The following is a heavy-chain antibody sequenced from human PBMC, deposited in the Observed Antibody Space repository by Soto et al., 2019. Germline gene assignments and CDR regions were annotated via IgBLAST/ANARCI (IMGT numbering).Heavy chain of an antibody. D-gene: IGHD6-13*01. V-gene: IGHV1-24*01. J-gene: IGHJ5*02. Sequence: ASVKVSCKVSGYTLTELSMHWVRQAPGKGLEWMGGFEPEDGETIYAQKYQGRVNMTEDTSTDTAYMELSSLRSEDTAVYYCATDFGYLAAATRGRDPINWFDPWGQGTLVTVSS. CDR3: ATDFGYLAAATRGRDPINWFDP. CDR1: GYTLTELS. CDR2: FEPEDGET.